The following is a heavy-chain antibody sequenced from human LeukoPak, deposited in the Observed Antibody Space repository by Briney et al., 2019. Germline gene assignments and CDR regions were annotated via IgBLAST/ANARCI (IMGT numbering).Heavy chain of an antibody. CDR2: IYYSGST. CDR3: ARVTTVAGSDYFDY. CDR1: GGSINGCY. J-gene: IGHJ4*02. D-gene: IGHD6-19*01. Sequence: SETLSLTCTVSGGSINGCYWNWIRQPPGKGLKWIGYIYYSGSTNYNPSLKSRVTISVDTSKNHFSLKLSSVTAADTAVYYCARVTTVAGSDYFDYWGQGTPVTVSS. V-gene: IGHV4-59*01.